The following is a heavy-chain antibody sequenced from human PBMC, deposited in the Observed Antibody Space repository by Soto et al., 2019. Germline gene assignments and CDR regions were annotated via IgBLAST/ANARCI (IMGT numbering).Heavy chain of an antibody. D-gene: IGHD6-19*01. Sequence: GASVKVSCKASGGTFSSYANSWVRQAPGQGLEWMGGIIPISGTTNYAQKFQGRVTITADGSTSTAYMELSSLRSDDTAVYYCARVTSSSGWYLSDYWGQGTLVTVSS. J-gene: IGHJ4*02. CDR3: ARVTSSSGWYLSDY. V-gene: IGHV1-69*13. CDR1: GGTFSSYA. CDR2: IIPISGTT.